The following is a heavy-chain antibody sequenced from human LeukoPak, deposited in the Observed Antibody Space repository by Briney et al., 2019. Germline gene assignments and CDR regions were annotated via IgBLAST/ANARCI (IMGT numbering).Heavy chain of an antibody. V-gene: IGHV3-21*01. J-gene: IGHJ4*02. Sequence: PGGSLRLSCAASGFTFSSYSMNWVRQAPGKGLEWVSSISSSSSYIYYADSVKGRFTISRDNAKNSLYLQMNSLRAEDTAVYYCARDKLSVTKYYFDYWGQGTLVTVSS. CDR3: ARDKLSVTKYYFDY. CDR2: ISSSSSYI. D-gene: IGHD4-11*01. CDR1: GFTFSSYS.